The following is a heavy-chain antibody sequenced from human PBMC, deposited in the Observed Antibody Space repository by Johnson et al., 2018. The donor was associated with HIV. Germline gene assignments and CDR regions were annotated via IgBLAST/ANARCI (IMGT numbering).Heavy chain of an antibody. CDR3: AKEGAAAGTMGADAFDI. D-gene: IGHD2-2*01. V-gene: IGHV3-11*04. CDR1: GFTFSGYY. CDR2: ISSNGSTI. J-gene: IGHJ3*02. Sequence: QVQLVESGGGLVKPGGSLRLSCAASGFTFSGYYMNWIRQAPGKGLEWVSCISSNGSTIYSADSVKGRFTISRDNAKNSLYLQMNRLRAEDTAVYYCAKEGAAAGTMGADAFDIWGQGTMVTVSS.